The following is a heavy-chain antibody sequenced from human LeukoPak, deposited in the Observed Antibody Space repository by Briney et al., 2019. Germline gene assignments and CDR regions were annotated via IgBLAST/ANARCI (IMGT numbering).Heavy chain of an antibody. Sequence: GESLRLSCAASGFTVSSNYMSWVRQAPGKGLEWVSVIYSGGSTYYADSVKGRFTISRDNSKNTLYLQMNSLRAEDTAVYYCARDSRPRRIWFGESLSYYYYYYGMDVWGQGTTVTVSS. CDR2: IYSGGST. D-gene: IGHD3-10*01. J-gene: IGHJ6*02. CDR3: ARDSRPRRIWFGESLSYYYYYYGMDV. CDR1: GFTVSSNY. V-gene: IGHV3-66*01.